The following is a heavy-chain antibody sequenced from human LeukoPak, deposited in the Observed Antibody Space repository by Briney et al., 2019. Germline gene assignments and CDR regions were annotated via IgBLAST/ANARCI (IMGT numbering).Heavy chain of an antibody. CDR2: IIPIFGTA. CDR3: ASSQLELLGPGRGMYYYYYMDV. CDR1: GGTFSSYA. V-gene: IGHV1-69*13. Sequence: ASVKVSCKASGGTFSSYAISWVRQAPGQGLEWMGGIIPIFGTANYAQKFQGRVTITADESTSTAYMELSSLRSEDTAVYYCASSQLELLGPGRGMYYYYYMDVWGKGTTVTVSS. D-gene: IGHD1-7*01. J-gene: IGHJ6*03.